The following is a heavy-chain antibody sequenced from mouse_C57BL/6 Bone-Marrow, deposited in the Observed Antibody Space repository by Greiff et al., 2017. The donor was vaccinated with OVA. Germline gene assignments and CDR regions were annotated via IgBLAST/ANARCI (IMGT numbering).Heavy chain of an antibody. CDR2: ISYDGSN. CDR3: ANMITTSKRYWWYFDV. D-gene: IGHD2-4*01. J-gene: IGHJ1*03. V-gene: IGHV3-6*01. Sequence: EVKLVESGPGLVKPSQSLSLTCSVTGYSITSGYYWNWIRQFPGNKLEWMGYISYDGSNNYNPSLKNRISITRDTSKNQFFLKLNSVTTEDTATYYCANMITTSKRYWWYFDVWGTGTTVTVSS. CDR1: GYSITSGYY.